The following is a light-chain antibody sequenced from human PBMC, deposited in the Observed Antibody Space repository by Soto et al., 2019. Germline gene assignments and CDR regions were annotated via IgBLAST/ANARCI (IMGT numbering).Light chain of an antibody. CDR1: SSNIGANHD. J-gene: IGLJ2*01. Sequence: QSVLTQPPSVSGAPGHRVTISCTGSSSNIGANHDVHWYRQLPGTAPKLLIYVHDNRPSGVSDRFSGSRSGTSAVLAITGLQTEDEADYYCQSYDHSLTSVVFGGGTKLTVL. CDR3: QSYDHSLTSVV. V-gene: IGLV1-40*01. CDR2: VHD.